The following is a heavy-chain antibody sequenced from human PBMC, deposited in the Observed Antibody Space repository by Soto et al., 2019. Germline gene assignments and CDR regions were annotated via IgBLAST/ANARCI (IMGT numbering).Heavy chain of an antibody. CDR1: GERIVIIGSC. D-gene: IGHD2-15*01. Sequence: SQSPPLALGVSGERIVIIGSCWNWIRPSPSRCLEWLGRTYYRSKWFLDYAASVQSRMTINPDTSRNQFSLQLNSVTPEDTAVYYCARVHCSGGTCLHGLDVWGQGITVTVSS. V-gene: IGHV6-1*01. J-gene: IGHJ6*02. CDR3: ARVHCSGGTCLHGLDV. CDR2: TYYRSKWFL.